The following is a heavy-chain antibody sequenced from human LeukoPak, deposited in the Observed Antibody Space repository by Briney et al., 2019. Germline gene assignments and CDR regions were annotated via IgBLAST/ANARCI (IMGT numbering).Heavy chain of an antibody. V-gene: IGHV3-13*04. J-gene: IGHJ3*01. CDR3: VRGGGGWSFDP. Sequence: GGSLRLSCAVSGFTFSNYDMHWVRQAPGKGLEWVSVIGTAGDTYYPGSVKGRFTVSRENAKNSLYLQMNSLRVGDTAVYYCVRGGGGWSFDPWGQGTMVTVSS. CDR2: IGTAGDT. CDR1: GFTFSNYD. D-gene: IGHD6-19*01.